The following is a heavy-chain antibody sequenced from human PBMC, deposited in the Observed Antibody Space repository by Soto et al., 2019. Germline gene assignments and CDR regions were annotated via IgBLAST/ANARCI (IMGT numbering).Heavy chain of an antibody. J-gene: IGHJ5*02. D-gene: IGHD6-6*01. CDR3: ARAPEQLVRDWFEP. V-gene: IGHV5-10-1*01. CDR2: IDPSDSYT. Sequence: GESLKISCTGSGYRFISYWIRWVRQMPGKGLEWMGRIDPSDSYTNYGPSFQGHVTISADKSISTAYLQWSSLKAADTAVYYCARAPEQLVRDWFEPWGQGTMVTVSS. CDR1: GYRFISYW.